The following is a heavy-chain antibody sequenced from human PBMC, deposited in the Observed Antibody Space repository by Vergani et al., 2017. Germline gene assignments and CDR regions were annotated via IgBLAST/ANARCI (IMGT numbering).Heavy chain of an antibody. J-gene: IGHJ4*02. V-gene: IGHV1-46*01. D-gene: IGHD3-10*01. CDR3: ARPMNGLMVRGVILY. CDR2: INPSGGST. Sequence: QVQLVQSGAGVKKPGASVKVSCKASGYTFTSYYMHWVRQAPGQGLEWMGIINPSGGSTSYAQKFQGRVTMTRDTSTSTVYMELSSLRSEDTAVYYCARPMNGLMVRGVILYWGQGTLVTVSS. CDR1: GYTFTSYY.